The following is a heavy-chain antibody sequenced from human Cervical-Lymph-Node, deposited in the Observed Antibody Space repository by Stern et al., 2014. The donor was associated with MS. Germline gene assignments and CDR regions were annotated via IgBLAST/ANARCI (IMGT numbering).Heavy chain of an antibody. CDR3: ASGSTLVTYHDGFDI. CDR1: GGYISSHD. D-gene: IGHD4-23*01. Sequence: QLQLQESGPGLVKPSETLSLTGTVSGGYISSHDWNWIRQPPGKGLEWSGSVFYTGNANSNPSLKSRVSISVDTSKKQFFLNLSSVTAADTAVYYCASGSTLVTYHDGFDIWGQGTVVTVSS. V-gene: IGHV4-59*11. CDR2: VFYTGNA. J-gene: IGHJ3*02.